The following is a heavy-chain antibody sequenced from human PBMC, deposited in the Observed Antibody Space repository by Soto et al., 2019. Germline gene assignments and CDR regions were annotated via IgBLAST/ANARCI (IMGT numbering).Heavy chain of an antibody. D-gene: IGHD6-19*01. CDR1: GFTFSSYS. J-gene: IGHJ3*02. CDR3: ARDPFPHIAVAGTAFDI. CDR2: ISSSSYI. V-gene: IGHV3-21*01. Sequence: GGSLRLSCAASGFTFSSYSMNWVRQAPGKGLEWVSSISSSSYIYYADSVKGRFTISRDNAKNSLDLQMNSLRAEDTAVYYCARDPFPHIAVAGTAFDIWGQGTMVTVSS.